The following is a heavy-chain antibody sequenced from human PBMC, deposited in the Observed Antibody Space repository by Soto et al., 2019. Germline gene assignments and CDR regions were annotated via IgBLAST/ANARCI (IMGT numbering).Heavy chain of an antibody. CDR2: IYYSGST. J-gene: IGHJ6*02. Sequence: ASETLSLTCTVSGGSISSSSYYWGWIRQPPGKGLEWIGSIYYSGSTYYNPPLKSRVTISVDTSKNQFSLKLSSVTAADTAVYYCARHTVTSWVGYYYGMDVWGQGTTVTVSS. CDR1: GGSISSSSYY. D-gene: IGHD4-17*01. V-gene: IGHV4-39*01. CDR3: ARHTVTSWVGYYYGMDV.